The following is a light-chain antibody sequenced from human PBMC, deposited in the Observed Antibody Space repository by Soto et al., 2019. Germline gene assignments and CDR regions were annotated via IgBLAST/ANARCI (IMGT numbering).Light chain of an antibody. CDR2: AAS. CDR1: QGISTY. Sequence: DIPVTQPPASLSASVGDRVTITCRTSQGISTYLNWYQQKAGDAPRLLISAASDLENGVPSRFSGSGSWSDFTLAVNSLRPEDFATYDGQHAYIKPSTFGQGTKLEI. V-gene: IGKV1-39*01. J-gene: IGKJ2*01. CDR3: QHAYIKPST.